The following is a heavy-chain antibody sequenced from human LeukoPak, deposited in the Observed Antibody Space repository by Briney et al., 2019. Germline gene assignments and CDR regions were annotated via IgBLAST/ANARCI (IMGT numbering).Heavy chain of an antibody. CDR3: TRPLPDH. Sequence: GGSLRLSCAASGFTFSGYAMHWVRQAPGKGLEWVGRIRSKANSYATAYAASVTGRFTISRDDSKDTASLQMISLKTEDTAVYYRTRPLPDHWGQGTLVTVSS. J-gene: IGHJ5*02. CDR1: GFTFSGYA. V-gene: IGHV3-73*01. CDR2: IRSKANSYAT.